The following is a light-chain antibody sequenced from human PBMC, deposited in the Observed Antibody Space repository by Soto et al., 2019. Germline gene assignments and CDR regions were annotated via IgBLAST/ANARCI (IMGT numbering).Light chain of an antibody. CDR1: SSDIGAYNY. V-gene: IGLV2-14*03. J-gene: IGLJ2*01. Sequence: QSALTQPASVSGSPGQSIAISCTGSSSDIGAYNYVSWYQHHPGKAPRLIISGVTNRPSGVSDRFSGSKSGNTASLTISGLQAEDEADYYCCSYTSTPTLFGGGTKVTVL. CDR2: GVT. CDR3: CSYTSTPTL.